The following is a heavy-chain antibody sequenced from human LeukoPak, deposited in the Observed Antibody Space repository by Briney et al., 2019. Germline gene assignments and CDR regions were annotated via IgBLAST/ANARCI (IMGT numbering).Heavy chain of an antibody. CDR3: ARDHQAGYFDY. V-gene: IGHV1-2*02. Sequence: GASVSVSCTASGYTFTGYYMHWVRQAPGQGLEWMGWINPSSGGTNYAQKFQGRVTMTRDTSISTAYMELSRLRSDDTAVYYCARDHQAGYFDYWGQGTLVTVSS. D-gene: IGHD6-13*01. J-gene: IGHJ4*02. CDR2: INPSSGGT. CDR1: GYTFTGYY.